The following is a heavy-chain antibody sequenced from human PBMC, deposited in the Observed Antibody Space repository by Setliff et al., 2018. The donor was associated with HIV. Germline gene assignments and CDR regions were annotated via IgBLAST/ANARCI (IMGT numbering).Heavy chain of an antibody. V-gene: IGHV3-23*01. CDR1: GFTFNTYA. D-gene: IGHD2-15*01. J-gene: IGHJ4*01. CDR2: ISGSGAST. CDR3: AKDGISGGAYPPYYFDY. Sequence: GESLTISCAASGFTFNTYAMSWVRQAPGKGLEWVSVISGSGASTFYADSVKGRFTISRDNSKSTLYLQMNGLRVEDTAVYYCAKDGISGGAYPPYYFDYWGHGTLVTVSS.